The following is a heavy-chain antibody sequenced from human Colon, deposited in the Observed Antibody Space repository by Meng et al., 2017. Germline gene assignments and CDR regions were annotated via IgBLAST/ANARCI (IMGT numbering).Heavy chain of an antibody. Sequence: PGLVTPSQPLSLTCAIPGDSVSSNSAAWNWIRQSPSRGLEWLGRTYYRSKYYNDYALSVKSRITINPDTSKNQFSLQLNSVTPEDTAIYYCARDWGDVRGGFDFWGQGTLVTVSS. V-gene: IGHV6-1*01. D-gene: IGHD3-10*02. CDR3: ARDWGDVRGGFDF. J-gene: IGHJ4*02. CDR2: TYYRSKYYN. CDR1: GDSVSSNSAA.